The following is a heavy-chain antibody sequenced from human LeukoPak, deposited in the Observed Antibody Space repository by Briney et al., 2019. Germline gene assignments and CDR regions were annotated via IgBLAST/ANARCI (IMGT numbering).Heavy chain of an antibody. CDR1: GLTFSSYA. CDR2: ISGSGGST. D-gene: IGHD2-2*02. J-gene: IGHJ6*02. CDR3: AIYCSSTSCHRDYYYGMDV. Sequence: PGGSLRLSCAASGLTFSSYAMSWVRQAPGKGLEWVSAISGSGGSTYYTDSVKGRFTISRDNAKNPLYLQMNSLRAEDTAVYYCAIYCSSTSCHRDYYYGMDVWGQGTTVTVSS. V-gene: IGHV3-23*01.